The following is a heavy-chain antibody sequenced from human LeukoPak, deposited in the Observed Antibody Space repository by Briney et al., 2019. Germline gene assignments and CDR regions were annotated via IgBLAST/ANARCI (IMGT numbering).Heavy chain of an antibody. D-gene: IGHD6-19*01. J-gene: IGHJ4*02. Sequence: SETLSLTCTLSGGSVSSSTFYWGWFRQPPGKGLDWIGSIYYIGSTYYNPSLRSRVTMSMDTSKNQFSLKLNSVTAADTAVYYCSTMPYTGGWHWNFDYWGQGALVTVSS. CDR2: IYYIGST. CDR1: GGSVSSSTFY. CDR3: STMPYTGGWHWNFDY. V-gene: IGHV4-39*01.